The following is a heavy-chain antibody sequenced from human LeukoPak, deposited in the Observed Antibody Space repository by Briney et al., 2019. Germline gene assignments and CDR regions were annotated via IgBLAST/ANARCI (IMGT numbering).Heavy chain of an antibody. CDR1: TFTFSNYA. V-gene: IGHV3-30-3*01. CDR3: AVRSSVAGTY. J-gene: IGHJ4*02. CDR2: ISYDGSNK. Sequence: GGSLRLSCSASTFTFSNYAMHWVRQAPGKGLEWVAVISYDGSNKYYADSVKGRFTISRDNSKNTLYLQMNSLRAEDTAVYYCAVRSSVAGTYWGQGTLDTVSS. D-gene: IGHD6-19*01.